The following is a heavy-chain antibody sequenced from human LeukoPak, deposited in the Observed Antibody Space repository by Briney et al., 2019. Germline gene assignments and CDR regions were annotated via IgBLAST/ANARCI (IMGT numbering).Heavy chain of an antibody. CDR1: GGAISSGGYY. D-gene: IGHD3-10*01. CDR3: ARWYSGYFDY. J-gene: IGHJ4*02. V-gene: IGHV4-61*08. Sequence: PSETLSLTCSVSGGAISSGGYYWNWVRQHPGRGLGWVGYIYYSGSTNYNPSLKSRVTISVDTSKNQFSLKLSSVTAADTAVYYCARWYSGYFDYWGQGTLVTVSS. CDR2: IYYSGST.